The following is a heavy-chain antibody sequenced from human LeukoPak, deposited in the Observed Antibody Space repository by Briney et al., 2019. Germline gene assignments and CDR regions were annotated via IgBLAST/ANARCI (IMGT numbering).Heavy chain of an antibody. CDR1: GGSNSSYF. V-gene: IGHV4-4*07. D-gene: IGHD2-2*01. CDR3: ARERGDCSSTSCYPYYFDS. Sequence: PSETLSLTCTVSGGSNSSYFWGWIRQPAGMGLEWIGRIYTSGSPNYNPSLKSRVTMSVDTSKNQFSLKLNSVTAADTAVYYCARERGDCSSTSCYPYYFDSWGQGTLVTVSS. CDR2: IYTSGSP. J-gene: IGHJ4*02.